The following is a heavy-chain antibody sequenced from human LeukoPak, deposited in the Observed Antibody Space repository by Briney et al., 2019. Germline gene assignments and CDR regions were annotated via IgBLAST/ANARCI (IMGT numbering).Heavy chain of an antibody. Sequence: ATVKVSCKASGYTFTGYYMHWVRQAPGQGLEWMGRINPNSGGTNYAQKFQGGVTMTRDTSISTAYMELSRLRSDDTAVYYCARGYCTNGVCYLYFQHWGQGTLVTVSS. CDR2: INPNSGGT. V-gene: IGHV1-2*06. J-gene: IGHJ1*01. CDR1: GYTFTGYY. CDR3: ARGYCTNGVCYLYFQH. D-gene: IGHD2-8*01.